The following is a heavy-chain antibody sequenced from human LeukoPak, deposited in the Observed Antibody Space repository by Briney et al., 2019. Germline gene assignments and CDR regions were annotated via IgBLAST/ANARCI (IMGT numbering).Heavy chain of an antibody. CDR2: ISYHVRDQ. CDR3: AAQPCSGGICYLDY. Sequence: GRSLRLSCTASGFTFSDHAMHWVRQAPGKGLEWVTVISYHVRDQFYADSVKGRFTVSRDNSRNTLYLQMNSLRAEDSAVYYCAAQPCSGGICYLDYWGQGTLVTVSS. CDR1: GFTFSDHA. V-gene: IGHV3-30*04. D-gene: IGHD2-15*01. J-gene: IGHJ4*02.